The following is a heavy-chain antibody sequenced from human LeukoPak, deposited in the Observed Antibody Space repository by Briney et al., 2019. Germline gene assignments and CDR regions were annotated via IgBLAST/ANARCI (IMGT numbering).Heavy chain of an antibody. CDR2: INWNGGST. V-gene: IGHV3-20*04. CDR1: GFTFDDHA. J-gene: IGHJ3*02. CDR3: ARRHDAFDI. Sequence: GGSLRLSCAASGFTFDDHAMSWVRQAPGKGLEWVSNINWNGGSTGYADSVKGRFTISRDNVKNSLYLQMNSLRAEDTALYYCARRHDAFDIWGQGTMVTVSS.